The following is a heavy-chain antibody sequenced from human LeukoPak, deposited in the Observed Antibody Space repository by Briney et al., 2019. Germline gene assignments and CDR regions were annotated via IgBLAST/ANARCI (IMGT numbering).Heavy chain of an antibody. J-gene: IGHJ4*02. Sequence: SETLSLTCTVPGAPISSYYWSWIRQPAGKGLEWIGRIYSSRSIYNPSLKSRVTMSVDTSKNQFSRKLSSVTAADTAVYYCARAAGRDTTSGLDFDYWGQGILVTVSS. D-gene: IGHD1-26*01. CDR2: IYSSRS. CDR3: ARAAGRDTTSGLDFDY. V-gene: IGHV4-4*07. CDR1: GAPISSYY.